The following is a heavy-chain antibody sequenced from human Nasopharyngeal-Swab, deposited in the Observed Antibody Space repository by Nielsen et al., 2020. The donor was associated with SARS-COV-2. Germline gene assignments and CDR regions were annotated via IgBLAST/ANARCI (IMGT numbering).Heavy chain of an antibody. CDR1: GGSISGYF. CDR2: VYTSGST. J-gene: IGHJ6*01. V-gene: IGHV4-4*07. D-gene: IGHD1-1*01. Sequence: SETLSLTRSVSGGSISGYFLSWIRQPAGEGLEWIGRVYTSGSTNYNPSLKSRVTISIDMSKNQFSLELRSVTAADTAFYYCARSGTTKYGLDVWGQGTTVIVSS. CDR3: ARSGTTKYGLDV.